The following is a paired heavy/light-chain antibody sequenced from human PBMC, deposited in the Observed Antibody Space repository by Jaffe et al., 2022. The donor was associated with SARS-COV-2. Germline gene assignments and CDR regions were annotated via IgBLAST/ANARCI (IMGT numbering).Heavy chain of an antibody. Sequence: QVQLVESGGGVVQPGRSLRLSCAASGFTFSSYGMHWVRQAPGKGLEWVAVISYDGSNKYYADSVKGRFTISRDNSKNTLYLQMNSLRAEDTAVYYCAKDNQIHVGTMIVVDQSLDYWGQGTLVTVSS. CDR3: AKDNQIHVGTMIVVDQSLDY. CDR2: ISYDGSNK. CDR1: GFTFSSYG. J-gene: IGHJ4*02. V-gene: IGHV3-30*18. D-gene: IGHD3-22*01.
Light chain of an antibody. J-gene: IGKJ4*01. CDR2: AAS. CDR3: QQYYSYPRT. Sequence: AIRMTQSPSSFSASTGDRVTITCRASQGISSYLAWYQQKPGKAPKLLIYAASTLQSGVPSRFSGSGSGTDFTLTISCLQSEDFATYYCQQYYSYPRTFGGGTKVEIK. CDR1: QGISSY. V-gene: IGKV1-8*01.